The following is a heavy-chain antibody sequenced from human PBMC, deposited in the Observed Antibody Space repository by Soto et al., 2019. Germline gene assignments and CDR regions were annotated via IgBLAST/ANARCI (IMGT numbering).Heavy chain of an antibody. V-gene: IGHV1-69*12. D-gene: IGHD5-18*01. CDR3: ASHRYSYGYLLDY. J-gene: IGHJ4*02. CDR1: GGTFSSYA. Sequence: QVQLVQSGAEVKKPGSSVKVSCKASGGTFSSYAISWVRQAPGRGLEWMGGIIPIFGTADYAQKFQGRVTITADETTNTAYMELSSLKSWDTAVYYCASHRYSYGYLLDYWGQGTLVTVSS. CDR2: IIPIFGTA.